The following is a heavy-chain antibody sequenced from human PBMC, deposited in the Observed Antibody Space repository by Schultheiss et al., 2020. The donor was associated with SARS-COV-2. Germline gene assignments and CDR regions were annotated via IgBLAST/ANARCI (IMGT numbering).Heavy chain of an antibody. Sequence: ASVKVSCKASRGTFSSYAISWVRQAPGQGLEWMGWISAYNGNTNYAQKLQGRVTMTTDTSTSTAYMELRSLRSDDTAVYYCARDQWLVKSSKLVPRNDKTGYGYNWFDPWGQGTLVTVSS. CDR1: RGTFSSYA. D-gene: IGHD6-19*01. V-gene: IGHV1-18*01. J-gene: IGHJ5*02. CDR3: ARDQWLVKSSKLVPRNDKTGYGYNWFDP. CDR2: ISAYNGNT.